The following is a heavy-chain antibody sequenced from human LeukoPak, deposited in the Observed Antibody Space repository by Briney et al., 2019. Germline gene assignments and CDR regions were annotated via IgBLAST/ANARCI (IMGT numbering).Heavy chain of an antibody. D-gene: IGHD1-26*01. CDR3: ASQSEWVNWFDP. J-gene: IGHJ5*02. V-gene: IGHV4-59*08. Sequence: KPSETLSLTCTVSGGSISSYYWSWIRQPPGKGLEWIGYIYYSGSTYYNPSLKSRVTISVDTSKNQFSLKLSSVTAADTAVYYCASQSEWVNWFDPWGQGTLVTVSS. CDR2: IYYSGST. CDR1: GGSISSYY.